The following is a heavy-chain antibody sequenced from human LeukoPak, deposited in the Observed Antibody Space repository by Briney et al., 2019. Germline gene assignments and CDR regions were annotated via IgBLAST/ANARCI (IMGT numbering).Heavy chain of an antibody. V-gene: IGHV4-59*08. J-gene: IGHJ5*02. D-gene: IGHD6-13*01. CDR1: GGSISSYY. Sequence: SETLSLTCTVSGGSISSYYWSWIRQSPGKGLEWIGYIYYAGSTKYNASLKSRLTISLDTSKNQFSLEVYSMTAADTAVYYCARTDASSPFDPWGQGTLVTVSS. CDR2: IYYAGST. CDR3: ARTDASSPFDP.